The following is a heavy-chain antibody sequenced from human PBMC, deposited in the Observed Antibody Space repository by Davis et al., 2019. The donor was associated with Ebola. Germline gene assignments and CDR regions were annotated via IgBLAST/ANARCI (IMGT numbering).Heavy chain of an antibody. V-gene: IGHV3-53*01. CDR2: MYRGGST. CDR3: AREGFRENYGMDV. Sequence: GESLKISCAASGFTFSSYGMHWVRQAPGKGLEWVSVMYRGGSTDYADSVKGRFTISRDSFKNTLYVQMNSLRAEDTAVYYCAREGFRENYGMDVWGQGTTVTVSS. D-gene: IGHD3-10*01. J-gene: IGHJ6*02. CDR1: GFTFSSYG.